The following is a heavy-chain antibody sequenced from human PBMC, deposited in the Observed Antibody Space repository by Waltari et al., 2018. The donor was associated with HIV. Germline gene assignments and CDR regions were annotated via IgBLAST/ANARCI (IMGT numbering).Heavy chain of an antibody. CDR1: GYTFTSYG. J-gene: IGHJ6*02. V-gene: IGHV1-18*01. CDR2: ISAYNGNT. D-gene: IGHD3-10*01. Sequence: VKVSCKASGYTFTSYGISWVRQAPGQGLEWMGWISAYNGNTNYAQKLQGRVTMTTDTSTSTAYMELRSLRSDDTAVYYCAREHYYGSGSYYITTPRYYYYGMDVWGQGTTVTVSS. CDR3: AREHYYGSGSYYITTPRYYYYGMDV.